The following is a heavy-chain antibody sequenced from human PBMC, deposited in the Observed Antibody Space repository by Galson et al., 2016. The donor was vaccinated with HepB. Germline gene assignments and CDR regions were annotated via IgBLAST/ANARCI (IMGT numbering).Heavy chain of an antibody. Sequence: SETLSLTCTVSGGSISSSSYYWGWIRQPPGKGLEWIGSIYYSGSTYYNPSLKSRVTISVDTSKNQFSLKLSSVTAADTAVYYRARADYYDSSGCFDYWGQGTLVTVSS. CDR3: ARADYYDSSGCFDY. CDR2: IYYSGST. D-gene: IGHD3-22*01. J-gene: IGHJ4*02. CDR1: GGSISSSSYY. V-gene: IGHV4-39*07.